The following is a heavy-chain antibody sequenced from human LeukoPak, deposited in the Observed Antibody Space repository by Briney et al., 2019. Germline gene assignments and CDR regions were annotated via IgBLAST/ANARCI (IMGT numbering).Heavy chain of an antibody. D-gene: IGHD6-6*01. J-gene: IGHJ4*02. V-gene: IGHV1-46*01. Sequence: ASVKVSCKASGYTFTSYFMHWMRQAPGQGLEWMGIINPSGGSTTYAQRFQGRVTLTRDTSTSTVYMELSSLRSEDTAVYYCARGQLSSSSSDYWGQGTLVTVSS. CDR1: GYTFTSYF. CDR2: INPSGGST. CDR3: ARGQLSSSSSDY.